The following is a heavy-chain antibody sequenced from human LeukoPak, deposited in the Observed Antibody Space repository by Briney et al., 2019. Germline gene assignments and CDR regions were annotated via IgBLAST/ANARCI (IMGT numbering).Heavy chain of an antibody. D-gene: IGHD3-10*01. J-gene: IGHJ4*02. V-gene: IGHV3-23*01. CDR1: GFTFSSYA. Sequence: PGGSLRLSCAASGFTFSSYAMSWVRQAPGKGLEWVSAISGSGGSTYYADSVKGRFTISRDNSKNTLYLQMNSLRAEDTAVYYCATYGSGSYRRGHQFDYWGQGTLVTVSS. CDR2: ISGSGGST. CDR3: ATYGSGSYRRGHQFDY.